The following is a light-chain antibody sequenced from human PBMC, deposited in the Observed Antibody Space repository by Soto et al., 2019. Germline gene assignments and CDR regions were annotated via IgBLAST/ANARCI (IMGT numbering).Light chain of an antibody. CDR2: DTS. J-gene: IGKJ2*01. CDR3: QQRSGWST. CDR1: QTTSRY. V-gene: IGKV3-11*01. Sequence: IVLTQSQVTLSLSPGESATLSCRASQTTSRYLGWYQQRPGQAPRLLIYDTSNRAAGVSARFSGSGSGTDSTITISSLEPEDFAVYYCQQRSGWSTFGQGTKLEIK.